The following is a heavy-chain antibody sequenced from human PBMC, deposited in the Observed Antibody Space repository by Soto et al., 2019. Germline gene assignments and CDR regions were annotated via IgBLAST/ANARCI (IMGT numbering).Heavy chain of an antibody. D-gene: IGHD2-21*02. Sequence: GASVKVSCKASGGTFSSYAISWARQAPGQGLEWMGGIIPIFGTANYAQKFQGRVTITADESTSTAYMELSSLRSEDTAVYYCARGPFRSGDGGMDLWGQGTTVTSP. V-gene: IGHV1-69*13. CDR1: GGTFSSYA. J-gene: IGHJ6*02. CDR2: IIPIFGTA. CDR3: ARGPFRSGDGGMDL.